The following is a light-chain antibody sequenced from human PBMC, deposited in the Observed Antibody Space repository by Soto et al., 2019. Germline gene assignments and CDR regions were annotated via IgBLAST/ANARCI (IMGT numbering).Light chain of an antibody. CDR2: LSS. CDR1: QSLLHSKGYNY. J-gene: IGKJ1*01. Sequence: DIVMTQSPLSLPVTPGEPASISCRSSQSLLHSKGYNYLDWYLQKPGQSPQLLISLSSNRASGVPDRFSGSGSGTDFTLKISRVEAEDVGVYYCMQALQTPWTFGQGTKVEI. V-gene: IGKV2-28*01. CDR3: MQALQTPWT.